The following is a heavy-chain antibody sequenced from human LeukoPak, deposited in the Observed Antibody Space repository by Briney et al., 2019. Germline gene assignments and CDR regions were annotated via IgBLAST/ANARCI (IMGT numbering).Heavy chain of an antibody. J-gene: IGHJ4*02. V-gene: IGHV4-39*07. CDR1: GGSISSSNYY. D-gene: IGHD5-18*01. CDR3: ASGYSYGFDY. CDR2: IYYSART. Sequence: SETLSLTCTVSGGSISSSNYYWGWIRQPPGKGLECIGSIYYSARTYYNPSLKSRVTISVDTSKNQFSLKLSSVPAADTAVYYCASGYSYGFDYWGQGTLVTVSS.